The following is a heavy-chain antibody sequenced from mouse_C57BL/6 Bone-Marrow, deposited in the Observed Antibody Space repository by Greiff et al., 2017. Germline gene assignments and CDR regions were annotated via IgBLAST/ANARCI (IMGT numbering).Heavy chain of an antibody. CDR2: IDPSDSYT. CDR3: ARDPMITTGYYYAMDY. J-gene: IGHJ4*01. CDR1: GYTFTSYW. V-gene: IGHV1-50*01. D-gene: IGHD2-4*01. Sequence: VQRVESGAELVKPGASVQLSCKASGYTFTSYWMQWVKQRPGQGLEWIGEIDPSDSYTNYNQKFKGKATLTVDTSSSTAYMQLSSLTSEDSAVYYCARDPMITTGYYYAMDYWGQGTSVTVSS.